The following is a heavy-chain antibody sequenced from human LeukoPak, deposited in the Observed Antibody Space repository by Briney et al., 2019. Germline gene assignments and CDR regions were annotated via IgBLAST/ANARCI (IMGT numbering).Heavy chain of an antibody. D-gene: IGHD3-10*01. CDR3: ARPNQRGNYYGSGSYKIGRYFDY. V-gene: IGHV4-39*07. CDR1: GGSISSSSYY. Sequence: PSETLSLTCTVSGGSISSSSYYWGWIRQPPGKGLEWIGSIYYSGSTYYNPSLKSRVTISVVTSKNQFSLKLSSVTAADTAVYYCARPNQRGNYYGSGSYKIGRYFDYWGQGTLVTVSS. CDR2: IYYSGST. J-gene: IGHJ4*02.